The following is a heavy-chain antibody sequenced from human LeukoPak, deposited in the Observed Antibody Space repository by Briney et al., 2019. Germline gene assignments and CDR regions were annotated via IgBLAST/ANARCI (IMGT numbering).Heavy chain of an antibody. J-gene: IGHJ4*02. Sequence: SETLSLTCTVSDGSISGYYWSWIRQPPGKGLEWIGYIYYSGSTNYNPSLKSRVTISIDTSKNQFSLKLRSVTAADTAVYYCARRPYYDSSGYYSVREYHFDYWGQGTLVTVSS. D-gene: IGHD3-22*01. CDR3: ARRPYYDSSGYYSVREYHFDY. CDR1: DGSISGYY. CDR2: IYYSGST. V-gene: IGHV4-59*01.